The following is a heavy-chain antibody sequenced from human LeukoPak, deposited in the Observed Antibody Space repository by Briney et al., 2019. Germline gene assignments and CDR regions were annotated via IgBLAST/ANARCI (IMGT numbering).Heavy chain of an antibody. V-gene: IGHV7-4-1*02. J-gene: IGHJ4*02. CDR3: ARGGYNWNDFFDY. CDR2: INTNTYNP. D-gene: IGHD1-1*01. Sequence: ASVKVSCKASGYSFTDYGINWVRQAPGQGLEWMGWINTNTYNPTYAQGFTGRFVFSLDTSVSTAYLQISSLKAEDTAVYYCARGGYNWNDFFDYWGQGTLVAVSS. CDR1: GYSFTDYG.